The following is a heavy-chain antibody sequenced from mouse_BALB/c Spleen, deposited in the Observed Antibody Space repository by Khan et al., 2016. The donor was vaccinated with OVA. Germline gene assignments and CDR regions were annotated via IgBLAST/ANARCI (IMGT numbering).Heavy chain of an antibody. V-gene: IGHV1-20*02. J-gene: IGHJ2*01. D-gene: IGHD1-1*01. CDR2: INPHIGET. Sequence: VQLQQSGPELVRPGASVKISCTASGYSFTGYFMNWVMQSHGKSLEWIGRINPHIGETFYNQRFKDKATLTVDESSSTAHMELRSLASEDSAVYYCTRIDRSDFDYWGQGTTLTVSS. CDR3: TRIDRSDFDY. CDR1: GYSFTGYF.